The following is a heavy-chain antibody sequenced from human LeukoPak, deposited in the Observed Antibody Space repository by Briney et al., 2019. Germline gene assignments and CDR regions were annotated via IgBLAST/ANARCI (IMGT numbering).Heavy chain of an antibody. Sequence: ASVKVSCKASGYTFTGYYMHWVRQAPGQGLEWMGRINPNSGGTNYAQKFQGRVTMTRDTSISTAYMELSRLRSADTAVYYCERDHRDLRGYRFIFYNWFDPWGQGTLVTVSS. V-gene: IGHV1-2*06. CDR2: INPNSGGT. CDR3: ERDHRDLRGYRFIFYNWFDP. CDR1: GYTFTGYY. J-gene: IGHJ5*02. D-gene: IGHD5-18*01.